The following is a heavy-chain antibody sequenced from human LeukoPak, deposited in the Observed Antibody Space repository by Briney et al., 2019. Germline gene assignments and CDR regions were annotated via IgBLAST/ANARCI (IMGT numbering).Heavy chain of an antibody. CDR2: IWYDGSNK. CDR1: GFTFSTSG. CDR3: ARDRNWATRNWYFDL. V-gene: IGHV3-33*01. Sequence: PGGSLRLSCAASGFTFSTSGMHWVRQAPGKGLEWVAVIWYDGSNKYYGDSVKGRFTISRDNSRNTLSLQMDSLRAEDTAIYYCARDRNWATRNWYFDLWGRGTLVTVSS. D-gene: IGHD5-24*01. J-gene: IGHJ2*01.